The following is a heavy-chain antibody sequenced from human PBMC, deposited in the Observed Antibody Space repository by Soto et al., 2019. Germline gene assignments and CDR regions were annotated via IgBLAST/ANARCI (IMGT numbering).Heavy chain of an antibody. CDR1: GYSFTSYW. J-gene: IGHJ6*02. CDR3: ARQLLGFCSSTSCLNFYYYGMDV. V-gene: IGHV5-51*01. Sequence: GESLKISCKGSGYSFTSYWIGWVRQMPGKGLEWMGIVYPGDSETRYSPSFQGQVTISVDKSISTAYLQWRSLKASDTAMYYCARQLLGFCSSTSCLNFYYYGMDVWGQGTTVTV. CDR2: VYPGDSET. D-gene: IGHD2-2*01.